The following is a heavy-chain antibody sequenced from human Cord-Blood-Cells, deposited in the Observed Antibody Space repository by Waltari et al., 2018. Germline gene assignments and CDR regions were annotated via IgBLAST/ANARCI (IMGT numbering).Heavy chain of an antibody. D-gene: IGHD6-6*01. Sequence: QVQLQESGPGLVQPSETLSLTCTVSGYSISRGYYWAWIRQPPGKGLEWIGSIYHSGSTYYNPSLKSRVTISVDTSKNQFSLKLSSVTAADTAVYYCARGGPYSSSSFDYWGQGTLVTVSS. CDR2: IYHSGST. CDR3: ARGGPYSSSSFDY. CDR1: GYSISRGYY. J-gene: IGHJ4*02. V-gene: IGHV4-38-2*02.